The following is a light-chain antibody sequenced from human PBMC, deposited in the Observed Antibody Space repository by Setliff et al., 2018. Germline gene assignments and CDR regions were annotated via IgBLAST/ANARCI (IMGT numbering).Light chain of an antibody. CDR3: CSYAGISTFGPYV. CDR1: SSDVGAYNY. J-gene: IGLJ1*01. V-gene: IGLV2-23*02. Sequence: QSVLTQPASVSGSPGQSITISCTGTSSDVGAYNYVSWYQQHTGKAPKLIIYDVSKRPSGVSNRFSGSKSGDTASPTISGLQAEDEADYYCCSYAGISTFGPYVFGTGTKGTV. CDR2: DVS.